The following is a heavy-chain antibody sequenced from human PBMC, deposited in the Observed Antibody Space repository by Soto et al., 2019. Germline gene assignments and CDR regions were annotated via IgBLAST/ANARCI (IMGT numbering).Heavy chain of an antibody. Sequence: GSSLRLSCVDSRYTFKSNGLSWVRQAPGKGLEWVSTIDSTGANTHYADSVRGRFTISRDNSRNTLRLQMHDLRADDTALYYCVSWVSAHFDYWGQGTLVTVSS. J-gene: IGHJ4*02. CDR2: IDSTGANT. V-gene: IGHV3-23*01. CDR1: RYTFKSNG. CDR3: VSWVSAHFDY. D-gene: IGHD3-16*01.